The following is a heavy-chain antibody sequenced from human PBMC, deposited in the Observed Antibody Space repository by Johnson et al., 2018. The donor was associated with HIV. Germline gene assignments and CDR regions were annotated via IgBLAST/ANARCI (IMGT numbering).Heavy chain of an antibody. CDR1: GFTVSSNY. CDR2: ISSGGRT. CDR3: ARDRRYYDSSGYYHDAFDI. D-gene: IGHD3-22*01. Sequence: VQLVESGGGLIQPGGSLRLSCAASGFTVSSNYINWVRQAPGKGLECVSGISSGGRTYYADSVKGRFTISRDNSKNTLYLQMNSLRAEETAVYFCARDRRYYDSSGYYHDAFDIWGQGTMVTVSS. J-gene: IGHJ3*02. V-gene: IGHV3-53*01.